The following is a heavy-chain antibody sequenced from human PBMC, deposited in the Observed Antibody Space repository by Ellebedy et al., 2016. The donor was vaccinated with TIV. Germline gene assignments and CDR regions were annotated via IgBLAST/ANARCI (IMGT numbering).Heavy chain of an antibody. CDR3: ALRRSPEYYFDY. Sequence: GESLKISXAASGFTVSSNYMSWVRQAPGKGLEWVSVIYSGGSTYYADSVKGRFTISRDNSKNTLYLQMNSLRAEDTAVYYCALRRSPEYYFDYWGQGTLVTVSS. CDR1: GFTVSSNY. J-gene: IGHJ4*02. V-gene: IGHV3-53*01. CDR2: IYSGGST.